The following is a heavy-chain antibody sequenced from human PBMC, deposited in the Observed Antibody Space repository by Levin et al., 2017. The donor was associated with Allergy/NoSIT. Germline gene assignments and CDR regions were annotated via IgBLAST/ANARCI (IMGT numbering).Heavy chain of an antibody. CDR1: GYTLSELS. J-gene: IGHJ4*02. D-gene: IGHD1-26*01. CDR3: ATLYASLIVGATANYFDY. CDR2: FDPEDGEA. V-gene: IGHV1-24*01. Sequence: PMASVKVSCKVAGYTLSELSMHWVRQAPGKGLEWMGGFDPEDGEAIYAQEFQGRVTMTEDTSTDTAYMELSSLRSQDTAVYYCATLYASLIVGATANYFDYWGQGTLVTVSS.